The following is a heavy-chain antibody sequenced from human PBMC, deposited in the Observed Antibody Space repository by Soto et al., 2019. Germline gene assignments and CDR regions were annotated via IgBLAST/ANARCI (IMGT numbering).Heavy chain of an antibody. CDR2: IYPGDSDT. V-gene: IGHV5-51*01. J-gene: IGHJ4*02. CDR3: ARELVITSQNSGLRGFDY. CDR1: GYSFTSYW. Sequence: GESLKISCKGSGYSFTSYWIGWVRQMPGKGLEWMGIIYPGDSDTRYSPSFQGQVTISADKSISTAYLQWSSLKASDTAMYYCARELVITSQNSGLRGFDYWGQGTLVTVSS. D-gene: IGHD3-10*01.